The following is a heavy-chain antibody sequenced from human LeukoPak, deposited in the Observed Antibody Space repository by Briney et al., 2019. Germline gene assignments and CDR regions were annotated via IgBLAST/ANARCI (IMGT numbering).Heavy chain of an antibody. J-gene: IGHJ4*02. CDR3: ARGGGSYSHFDY. CDR1: GFTFGDYA. Sequence: PGGSLRLSCTASGFTFGDYAMNWVRQAPWKGLEWVANMNQDGSEKYYVDSVKGRFTISRDNTKNSLYLQMDSLRVEDTAVYYCARGGGSYSHFDYWGQGSLVTVSS. V-gene: IGHV3-7*01. D-gene: IGHD1-26*01. CDR2: MNQDGSEK.